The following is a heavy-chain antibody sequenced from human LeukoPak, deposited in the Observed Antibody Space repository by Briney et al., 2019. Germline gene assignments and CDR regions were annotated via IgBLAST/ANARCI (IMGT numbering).Heavy chain of an antibody. CDR1: GGSISSYY. CDR3: ARGRDYYDSSRYYYGMDV. V-gene: IGHV4-59*01. D-gene: IGHD3-22*01. CDR2: IYYSGST. J-gene: IGHJ6*02. Sequence: PSETLSLTCTVSGGSISSYYWSWIRQPPGKGLEWIGYIYYSGSTNYNPSLKSRVTISVDTSKNQFSLKLSSVTAADTAVYYCARGRDYYDSSRYYYGMDVWGQGTTVTVSS.